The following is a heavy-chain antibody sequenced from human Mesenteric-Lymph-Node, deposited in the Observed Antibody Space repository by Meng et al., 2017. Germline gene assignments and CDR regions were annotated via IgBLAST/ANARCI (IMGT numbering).Heavy chain of an antibody. J-gene: IGHJ5*02. Sequence: GQLQQVGAGLLEPSETLSLTCAVYGGSFSGYYWSWIRQPPGKGLEWIGEINHSGSTNYNPSLKSRVTMSVDTSKNQFSLKLSSVTAVDTAVYYCARGFVKYTVTRVGNWFDPWGQGTLVTVSS. CDR2: INHSGST. CDR3: ARGFVKYTVTRVGNWFDP. V-gene: IGHV4-34*01. CDR1: GGSFSGYY. D-gene: IGHD4-17*01.